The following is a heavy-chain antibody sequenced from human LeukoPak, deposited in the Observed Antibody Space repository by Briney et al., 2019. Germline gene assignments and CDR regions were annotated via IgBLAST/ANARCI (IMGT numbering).Heavy chain of an antibody. Sequence: PGGSLRLSCVASGFTFSSYWMSWVRQAPGKGLEWVSAISGSGGSTYYADSVKGRFTISRDNSKNTLYLQMNSLRAEDTAVYYCAKGGPGVLWFGAHYWGQGTLVTVSS. CDR3: AKGGPGVLWFGAHY. D-gene: IGHD3-10*01. CDR1: GFTFSSYW. V-gene: IGHV3-23*01. CDR2: ISGSGGST. J-gene: IGHJ4*02.